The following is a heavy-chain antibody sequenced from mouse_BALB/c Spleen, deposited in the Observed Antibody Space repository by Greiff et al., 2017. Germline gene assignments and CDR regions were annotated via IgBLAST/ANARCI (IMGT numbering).Heavy chain of an antibody. CDR1: GYTFTDYA. CDR2: ISTYNGNT. CDR3: ARGGITTVVARYWYFDV. V-gene: IGHV1-67*01. Sequence: QVQLKESGPEVVRPGVSVKISCKGSGYTFTDYAMHWVKQSHAKSLEWIGVISTYNGNTNYNQKFKGKATMTVDKSSSTAYMELARLTSEDSAIYYGARGGITTVVARYWYFDVWGAGTTVTVSS. J-gene: IGHJ1*01. D-gene: IGHD1-1*01.